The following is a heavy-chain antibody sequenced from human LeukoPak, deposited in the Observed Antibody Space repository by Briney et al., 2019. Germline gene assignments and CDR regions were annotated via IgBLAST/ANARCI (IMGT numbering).Heavy chain of an antibody. D-gene: IGHD3-22*01. CDR3: ARGPYDSSGYHTHFDY. V-gene: IGHV3-43D*03. J-gene: IGHJ4*02. CDR2: ISWDGGST. Sequence: GGSLRLSCAASGFTFDDYAMHWVRHAPGKGLEWVSLISWDGGSTYYADSVKGRFTISRDNSKNSLYLQMNSLRAEDMALYYCARGPYDSSGYHTHFDYWGQGTLVTVSS. CDR1: GFTFDDYA.